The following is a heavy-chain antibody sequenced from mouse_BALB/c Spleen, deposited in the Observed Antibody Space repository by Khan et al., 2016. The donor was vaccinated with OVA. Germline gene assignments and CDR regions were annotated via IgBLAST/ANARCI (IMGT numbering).Heavy chain of an antibody. CDR2: INTYTGEP. Sequence: QIQLVQSGPELKKPGETVQISCKASGFTFTNYGMNWVKQAPGKGLKWMGWINTYTGEPTFADDFKGRFAFSLETSASTAFLLINSLKNEDTATYFCARVGYNGTMDSWGKGTSVTGSS. CDR1: GFTFTNYG. CDR3: ARVGYNGTMDS. D-gene: IGHD2-14*01. J-gene: IGHJ4*01. V-gene: IGHV9-3-1*01.